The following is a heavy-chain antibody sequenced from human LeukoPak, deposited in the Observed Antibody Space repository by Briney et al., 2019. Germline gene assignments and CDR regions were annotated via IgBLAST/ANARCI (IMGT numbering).Heavy chain of an antibody. V-gene: IGHV3-30*03. Sequence: GRSLRLSCAASGFTFSSYGMHWVRQAPGKGLEWVAVISYDGSNKYYADSVKGRFTISRDNSKNTLYLQMNSLRAEDTAVYYCARLRRITGTTWFDPWGQGTLVTVSS. CDR2: ISYDGSNK. D-gene: IGHD1-7*01. CDR1: GFTFSSYG. J-gene: IGHJ5*02. CDR3: ARLRRITGTTWFDP.